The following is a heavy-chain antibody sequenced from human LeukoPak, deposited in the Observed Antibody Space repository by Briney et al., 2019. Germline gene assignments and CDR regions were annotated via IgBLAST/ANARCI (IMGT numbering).Heavy chain of an antibody. J-gene: IGHJ4*02. Sequence: GGSLRLSCAASGFTFSSYAMSWVRQAPGKGLEWVSTISGSGGSTYYADSVKGRFTISRDNSKNTLSLQMNSLRGEDTAVYYCAKAAYYDFRSGSDCWGQGTLVTVSS. CDR2: ISGSGGST. V-gene: IGHV3-23*01. CDR1: GFTFSSYA. D-gene: IGHD3-3*01. CDR3: AKAAYYDFRSGSDC.